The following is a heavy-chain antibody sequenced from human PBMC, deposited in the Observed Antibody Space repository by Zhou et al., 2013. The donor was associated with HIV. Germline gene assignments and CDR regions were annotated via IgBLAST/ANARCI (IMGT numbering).Heavy chain of an antibody. CDR3: ASCVVPPGTSYYYYMDV. J-gene: IGHJ6*03. CDR1: GGTFTKYA. D-gene: IGHD2-2*01. CDR2: VIPLFGSV. V-gene: IGHV1-69*05. Sequence: QVQLVQSGAEVKQPGSSVKVSCKASGGTFTKYAMTWVRQAPGHGLEWMGGVIPLFGSVDYAQRFQGTVTITTDKSTSTAYMELSSLKSEDTAVYYCASCVVPPGTSYYYYMDVWGKGTTVTVSS.